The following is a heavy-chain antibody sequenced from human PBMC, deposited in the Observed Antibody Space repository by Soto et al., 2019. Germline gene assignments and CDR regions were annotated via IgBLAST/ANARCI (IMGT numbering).Heavy chain of an antibody. CDR1: GGSISSSSYY. CDR2: IYYSGRT. Sequence: QLQLQESGPGLVKPSETLSLTCTVSGGSISSSSYYWGWIRQPPGKGLEWIGRIYYSGRTYYNPSLKSRVTISVDTSKNQFSLKLSSVIAADTAVYYCASLGTAPYSNWFDPWGQGTLVTVSS. D-gene: IGHD2-21*01. V-gene: IGHV4-39*01. J-gene: IGHJ5*02. CDR3: ASLGTAPYSNWFDP.